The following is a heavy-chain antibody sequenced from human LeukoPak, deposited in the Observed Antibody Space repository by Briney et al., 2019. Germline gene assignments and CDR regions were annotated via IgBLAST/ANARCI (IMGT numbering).Heavy chain of an antibody. V-gene: IGHV3-21*01. CDR3: ARDSTWIQDF. J-gene: IGHJ4*02. CDR1: GFTFSSYN. CDR2: ISSSSTYI. D-gene: IGHD5-18*01. Sequence: GGSLRLSCAASGFTFSSYNMNWVRQAPGRGLEWVSSISSSSTYIYYTDSMKGRFTISRDNSKNTVYLQMNSLRGEDTAVYYCARDSTWIQDFWGQGTLVTVSS.